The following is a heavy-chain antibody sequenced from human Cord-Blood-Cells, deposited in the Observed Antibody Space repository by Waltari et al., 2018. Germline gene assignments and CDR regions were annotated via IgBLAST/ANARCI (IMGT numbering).Heavy chain of an antibody. D-gene: IGHD2-15*01. V-gene: IGHV1-58*01. CDR1: GFTFTSSA. Sequence: QMQLVQSGPEVKKPGTSVKVSCKASGFTFTSSAVQWVRQARGQRLEWIEWNVVGRRNTNYEQKFQERVTITRDMSTSTAYMELSSLRSEDTAVYYCAAVQYCSGGSCYDYWGQGTLVTVSS. J-gene: IGHJ4*02. CDR3: AAVQYCSGGSCYDY. CDR2: NVVGRRNT.